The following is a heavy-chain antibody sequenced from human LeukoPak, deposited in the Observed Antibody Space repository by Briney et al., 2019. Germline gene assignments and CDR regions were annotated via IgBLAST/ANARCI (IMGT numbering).Heavy chain of an antibody. V-gene: IGHV1-18*01. CDR1: GYTFTSYG. CDR3: AKGEKTRPFGGVIDY. D-gene: IGHD3-16*02. CDR2: ISAYNGNT. J-gene: IGHJ4*02. Sequence: ASVKVSCKASGYTFTSYGISWVRQAPGQGLEWMGWISAYNGNTNYAQKLQGRVTMTTDTSTSTAYMELRSLRSDDTAVYYCAKGEKTRPFGGVIDYWGQGTLVTVSS.